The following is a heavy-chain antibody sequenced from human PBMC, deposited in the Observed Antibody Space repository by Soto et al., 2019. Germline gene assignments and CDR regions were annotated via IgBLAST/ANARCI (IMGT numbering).Heavy chain of an antibody. V-gene: IGHV3-15*01. CDR2: IKSKTDGGTT. J-gene: IGHJ6*03. D-gene: IGHD3-22*01. Sequence: GGSLRLSCAASGFTFSNAWMSWVRQAPGKGLEWVGRIKSKTDGGTTDYAAPVKGRFTISRDDSKNTLYLQMNSLKTEDTAVYYCTTPYDSSGYYYYYYMDVRGKGTTVTVSS. CDR1: GFTFSNAW. CDR3: TTPYDSSGYYYYYYMDV.